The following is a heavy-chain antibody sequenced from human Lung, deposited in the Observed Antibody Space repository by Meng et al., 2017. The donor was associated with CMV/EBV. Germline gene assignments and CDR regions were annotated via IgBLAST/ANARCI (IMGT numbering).Heavy chain of an antibody. J-gene: IGHJ4*02. D-gene: IGHD6-25*01. CDR2: ISFDGSNK. CDR3: VRDGQAGAKGLDY. V-gene: IGHV3-30*04. CDR1: GFTFSTYA. Sequence: GGSLGLXCAASGFTFSTYAMHWVRQAPGKGLEWVAVISFDGSNKYYADSVRGRSIISRDNPNNTVSLQMNSLRVEDTALYYCVRDGQAGAKGLDYWGQGTLVTVSS.